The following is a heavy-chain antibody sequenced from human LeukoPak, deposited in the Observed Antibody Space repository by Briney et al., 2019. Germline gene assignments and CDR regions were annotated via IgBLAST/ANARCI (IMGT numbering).Heavy chain of an antibody. Sequence: HPGGSLTLSCSASGFTVSSNYMSWVRQAPGQGREWVSVIYSGGSTYYPDSVKGRFTISRDNSKNTLYLQMNSLRAEDTAVYYCARDRGTTGPSYYYYMDVWGKGTTVTVSS. J-gene: IGHJ6*03. CDR3: ARDRGTTGPSYYYYMDV. V-gene: IGHV3-53*01. CDR1: GFTVSSNY. D-gene: IGHD1-7*01. CDR2: IYSGGST.